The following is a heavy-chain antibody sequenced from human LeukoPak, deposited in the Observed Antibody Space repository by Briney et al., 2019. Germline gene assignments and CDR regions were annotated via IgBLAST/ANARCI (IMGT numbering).Heavy chain of an antibody. CDR2: IDFETDTT. Sequence: GGSLRLSCVASGFTFSSYWMHWVRQAPGKGLEWVSRIDFETDTTTYAGSVKGRFTISRDNTKDTLYLQMDSLRDEDAAVYYCVRAGSGFDYWGQGTLVTVTS. D-gene: IGHD2-15*01. CDR3: VRAGSGFDY. J-gene: IGHJ4*02. V-gene: IGHV3-74*01. CDR1: GFTFSSYW.